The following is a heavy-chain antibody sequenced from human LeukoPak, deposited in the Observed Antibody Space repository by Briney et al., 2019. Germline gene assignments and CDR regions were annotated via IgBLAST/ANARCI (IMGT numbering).Heavy chain of an antibody. CDR3: ARGRSGSGFFDY. CDR2: ISYSGST. D-gene: IGHD1-26*01. CDR1: GGSISTYY. V-gene: IGHV4-59*01. J-gene: IGHJ4*02. Sequence: SETLSLTCTVSGGSISTYYWNWIRQPPGKGLEWIGYISYSGSTKYNPSLKSRVTISVDTSKNQFSLRLSSVTAADSAVYYCARGRSGSGFFDYWGQGTLVTVSS.